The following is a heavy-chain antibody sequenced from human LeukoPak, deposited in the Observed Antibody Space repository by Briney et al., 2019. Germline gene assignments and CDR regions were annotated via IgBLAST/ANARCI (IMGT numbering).Heavy chain of an antibody. CDR2: ISSSSSYI. D-gene: IGHD2-2*01. Sequence: TGGSLRLSCAASGFTFSSYSMNWVRQAPGKGLEWVSSISSSSSYIYYADSVKGRVTISRVQSTNTVYLQMNSLRADDTAVYYCAKAHCSSTSCSRADNWGQGTLVTVSS. J-gene: IGHJ4*02. CDR3: AKAHCSSTSCSRADN. V-gene: IGHV3-21*04. CDR1: GFTFSSYS.